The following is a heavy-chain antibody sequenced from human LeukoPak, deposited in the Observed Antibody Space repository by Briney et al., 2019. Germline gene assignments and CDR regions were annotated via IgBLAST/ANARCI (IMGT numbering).Heavy chain of an antibody. Sequence: SETLSLTCAVSGESFSGYYWSWFRQPPGKGLEWIGEINHSGSTNYNPSLTSRATISVDASKNQSYLRMTSVIAADTAIYYCAKGRWEVPDYWGQGTLVFVSS. CDR2: INHSGST. V-gene: IGHV4-34*01. J-gene: IGHJ4*02. CDR1: GESFSGYY. CDR3: AKGRWEVPDY. D-gene: IGHD1-26*01.